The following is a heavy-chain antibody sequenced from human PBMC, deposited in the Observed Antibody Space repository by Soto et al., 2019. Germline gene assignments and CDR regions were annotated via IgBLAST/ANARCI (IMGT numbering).Heavy chain of an antibody. Sequence: PGGSLRLSCAASGFTFSSYAMSWVRQAPGKGLEWVSAISGSGGSTYNADSVRGRFTISRDNYKNTLYLQMNSLRAEDTAVYYCARRTFGSSRSFDIWGQGTMVTVSS. CDR1: GFTFSSYA. J-gene: IGHJ3*02. V-gene: IGHV3-23*01. CDR2: ISGSGGST. D-gene: IGHD6-6*01. CDR3: ARRTFGSSRSFDI.